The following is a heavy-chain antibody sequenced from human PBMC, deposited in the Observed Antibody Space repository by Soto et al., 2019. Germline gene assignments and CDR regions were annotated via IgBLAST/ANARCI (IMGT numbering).Heavy chain of an antibody. Sequence: ASVKVSCKASGYTFTSYGISWVRQAPGQGLEWIGWISADNGNTNYAQKLQGRVTMTTDTSTSTAYMELSSLRSEDTAVYYCAYRVVVPEHSDYWGQGTLVTVSS. V-gene: IGHV1-18*01. CDR1: GYTFTSYG. CDR3: AYRVVVPEHSDY. CDR2: ISADNGNT. D-gene: IGHD2-2*01. J-gene: IGHJ4*02.